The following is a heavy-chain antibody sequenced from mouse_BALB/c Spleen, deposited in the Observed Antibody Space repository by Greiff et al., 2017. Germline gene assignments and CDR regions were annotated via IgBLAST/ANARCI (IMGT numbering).Heavy chain of an antibody. J-gene: IGHJ4*01. Sequence: VQLQQSGPGLVKPSQSLSLTCTVTGYSITSDYAWNWIRQFPGNKLEWMGYISYSGSTSYNPSLKSRISITRDTSKNQFFLQLNSVTTEDTATYYCARGRSAMDYWGQGTSVTVSS. V-gene: IGHV3-2*02. CDR1: GYSITSDYA. CDR3: ARGRSAMDY. CDR2: ISYSGST.